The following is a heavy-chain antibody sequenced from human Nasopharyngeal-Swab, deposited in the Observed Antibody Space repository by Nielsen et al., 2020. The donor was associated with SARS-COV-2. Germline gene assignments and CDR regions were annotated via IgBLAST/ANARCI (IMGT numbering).Heavy chain of an antibody. CDR2: IYYSGST. CDR1: GGSISSGDYY. Sequence: SETLSLTCTVSGGSISSGDYYWSWIRQPPGKGLEWIGYIYYSGSTYYNPSLKSPVTISVDTSKNQFSLKLSSVTAADTAVYYCAREAYYYDSSGLVRDLYYYYMDVWGKGTTVTVSS. D-gene: IGHD3-22*01. CDR3: AREAYYYDSSGLVRDLYYYYMDV. J-gene: IGHJ6*03. V-gene: IGHV4-30-4*01.